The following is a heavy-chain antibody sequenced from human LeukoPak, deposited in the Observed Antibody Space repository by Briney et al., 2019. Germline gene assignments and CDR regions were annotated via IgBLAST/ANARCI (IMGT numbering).Heavy chain of an antibody. CDR1: GFTVSGNY. J-gene: IGHJ4*02. CDR3: ARRAGGYSHPSDY. Sequence: GGSLRLSCAVSGFTVSGNYMSWVRQAPGKGLEWVSLIYSGDTTLYADSVKGRFTISRDISKNTVYLQMNSLRAEDTAVYYCARRAGGYSHPSDYWGQGILVTVSS. V-gene: IGHV3-53*01. CDR2: IYSGDTT. D-gene: IGHD4-23*01.